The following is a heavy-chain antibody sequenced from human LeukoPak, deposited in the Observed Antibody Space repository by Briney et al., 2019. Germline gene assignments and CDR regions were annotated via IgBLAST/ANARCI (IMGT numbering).Heavy chain of an antibody. CDR1: GFTFSSFW. J-gene: IGHJ4*02. CDR2: IKQDGNEK. V-gene: IGHV3-7*01. CDR3: ARDEEGYYFDY. Sequence: GGSLRLSCAAPGFTFSSFWMSWVRQAPGKGLEWVANIKQDGNEKYYVDSVKGRFTISRDNAKNSLYLQMNSLRAEDTAVYYCARDEEGYYFDYWGQGTLVTVSS.